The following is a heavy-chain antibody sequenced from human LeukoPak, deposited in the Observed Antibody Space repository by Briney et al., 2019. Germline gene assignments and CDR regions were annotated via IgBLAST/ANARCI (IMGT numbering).Heavy chain of an antibody. Sequence: ASVKVSCKASGYTFTSYGISWVRQAPGQGLEWMGWISAYNGNTNYAQKLQGRVTMTTDTSTSTAYMELRSLRSEDTAVYYCATDRKYGNWFDPWGQGTLVTVSS. V-gene: IGHV1-18*01. CDR2: ISAYNGNT. CDR1: GYTFTSYG. J-gene: IGHJ5*02. D-gene: IGHD2-2*01. CDR3: ATDRKYGNWFDP.